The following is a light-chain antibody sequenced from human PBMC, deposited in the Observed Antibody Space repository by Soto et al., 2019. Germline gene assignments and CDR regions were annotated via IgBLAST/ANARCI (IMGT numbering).Light chain of an antibody. V-gene: IGKV1-9*01. J-gene: IGKJ3*01. CDR2: GAS. Sequence: DIQMTQSPSTLSGSVGDRVTITCRASQDISRYLAWYQQRAGKAPKLLIYGASTLQSGVPSRFSGSGSGTEFTLTISSLQPEDFATYHCQQLQRTPFTFGPGTTVDV. CDR1: QDISRY. CDR3: QQLQRTPFT.